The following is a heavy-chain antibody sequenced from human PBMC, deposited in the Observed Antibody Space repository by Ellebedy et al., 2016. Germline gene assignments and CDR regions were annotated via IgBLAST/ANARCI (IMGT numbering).Heavy chain of an antibody. V-gene: IGHV3-30*18. CDR1: GFTFNKYG. Sequence: GGSLRLXCAASGFTFNKYGIHWVRQAPGKGLEWVAVISYDGSSKKYANSVRGRFTISRDNSKNTLYLQMNSLRPEDTAVYYCAKDCGDYNEIVGWFDPWGQGTLVTVSS. CDR2: ISYDGSSK. J-gene: IGHJ5*02. D-gene: IGHD1-14*01. CDR3: AKDCGDYNEIVGWFDP.